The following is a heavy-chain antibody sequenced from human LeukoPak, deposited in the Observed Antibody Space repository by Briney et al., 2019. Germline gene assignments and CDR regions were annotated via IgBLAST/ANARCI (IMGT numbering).Heavy chain of an antibody. CDR3: ARVSSSNWYNWFDP. V-gene: IGHV4-59*01. Sequence: SETLSLTCTVSGDSISNYYWSWIRQPPGKGLEWIGYIYYSGSTNYNPSLKSRVTISVETSKNQFSLKLSSVTAADTAVYYCARVSSSNWYNWFDPWGQGTLVTVSS. CDR2: IYYSGST. CDR1: GDSISNYY. D-gene: IGHD6-13*01. J-gene: IGHJ5*02.